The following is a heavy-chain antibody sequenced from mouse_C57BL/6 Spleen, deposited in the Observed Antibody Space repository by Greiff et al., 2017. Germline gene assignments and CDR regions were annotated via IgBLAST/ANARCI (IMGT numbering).Heavy chain of an antibody. D-gene: IGHD1-1*01. V-gene: IGHV1-55*01. CDR3: ARRIYYGSSSFAY. Sequence: QVQLKQPGAELVKPGASVKMSCKASGYTFTSYWITWVKQRPGQGLEWIGDIYPGSGSTNYNEKFKSKATLTVDTSSSTAYMQLSSLTSEDSAVYYCARRIYYGSSSFAYWGQGTLVTVSA. CDR1: GYTFTSYW. CDR2: IYPGSGST. J-gene: IGHJ3*01.